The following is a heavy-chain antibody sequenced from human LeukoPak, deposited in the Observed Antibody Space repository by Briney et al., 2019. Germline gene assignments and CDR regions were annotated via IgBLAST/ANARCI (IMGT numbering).Heavy chain of an antibody. V-gene: IGHV4-59*12. CDR1: GGSISSYY. Sequence: SETLSLTCTVSGGSISSYYWSWIRQPPGKGLEWIGYIYHSGSTYYNPSLKSRVTISVDRSKNQFSLKLSSVTAADTAVYYCAREAGTQLLTIDYWGQGTLVTVSS. CDR3: AREAGTQLLTIDY. J-gene: IGHJ4*02. CDR2: IYHSGST. D-gene: IGHD2-2*01.